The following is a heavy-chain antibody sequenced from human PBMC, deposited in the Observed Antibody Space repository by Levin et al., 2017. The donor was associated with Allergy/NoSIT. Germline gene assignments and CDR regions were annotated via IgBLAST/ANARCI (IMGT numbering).Heavy chain of an antibody. Sequence: SVKVSCKASGGTFSSYAISWVRQAPGQGLEWMGRIIPILGIANYAQKFQGRVTITADKSTSTAYMELSSLRSEDTAVYYCARDLVVTNPFDYWGQGTLVTVSS. CDR2: IIPILGIA. CDR1: GGTFSSYA. J-gene: IGHJ4*02. CDR3: ARDLVVTNPFDY. D-gene: IGHD2-21*02. V-gene: IGHV1-69*04.